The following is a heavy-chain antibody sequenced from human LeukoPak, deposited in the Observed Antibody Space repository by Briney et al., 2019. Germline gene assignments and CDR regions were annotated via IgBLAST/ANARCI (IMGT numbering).Heavy chain of an antibody. CDR1: GFTFSSYG. V-gene: IGHV3-33*01. J-gene: IGHJ4*02. CDR3: ASSGSYYRFEY. Sequence: GRSLRLSCAASGFTFSSYGMHWVRQAPGKGLEWVAVIWYDGSNKYYADSVKGRFTISRDNSKNTLYLQMNSLRAEDTAVYYCASSGSYYRFEYWGQGTLVTVSS. CDR2: IWYDGSNK. D-gene: IGHD1-26*01.